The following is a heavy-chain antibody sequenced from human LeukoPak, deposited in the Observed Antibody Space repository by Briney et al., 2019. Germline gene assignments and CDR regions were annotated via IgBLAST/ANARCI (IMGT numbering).Heavy chain of an antibody. Sequence: GGSLRLSCAASGFTFSNYAMSWVRQTPGRGLEWVSSISGSTTNTYYADSVKGRFTISRDNSKNTLYLQMNGLRAEDTAVYYCARDPTGGWFYFDYWGQGALVTVSS. CDR1: GFTFSNYA. D-gene: IGHD2-15*01. V-gene: IGHV3-23*01. CDR3: ARDPTGGWFYFDY. CDR2: ISGSTTNT. J-gene: IGHJ4*02.